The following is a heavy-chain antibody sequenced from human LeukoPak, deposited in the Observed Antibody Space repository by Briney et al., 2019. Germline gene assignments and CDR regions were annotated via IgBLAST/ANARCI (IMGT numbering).Heavy chain of an antibody. CDR3: ASLDTAMVWGAFDY. J-gene: IGHJ4*02. CDR2: INSDGSST. D-gene: IGHD5-18*01. V-gene: IGHV3-74*01. CDR1: GFTFSTYA. Sequence: GGTLRLSCAASGFTFSTYAMHWVRQAPGKGLVWVSRINSDGSSTSYADSVKGRFTISRDNAKNTLYLQMNSLRAEDTAVYYCASLDTAMVWGAFDYWGQGTLVTVSS.